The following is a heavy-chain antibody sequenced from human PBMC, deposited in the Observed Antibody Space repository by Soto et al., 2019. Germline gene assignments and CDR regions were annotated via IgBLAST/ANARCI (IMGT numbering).Heavy chain of an antibody. J-gene: IGHJ4*02. V-gene: IGHV3-30*18. CDR2: ISYDGSNK. CDR3: ANGRDGYNYFDY. Sequence: ESGGGVVQPGRSLRLSCAAPGFTFSSYGMHWVRQAPGKGLEWVAVISYDGSNKYYADSVKGRFTISRDNSKNTLYLQMNSLRAEDTAVYYCANGRDGYNYFDYWGQGTLVTVSS. D-gene: IGHD5-12*01. CDR1: GFTFSSYG.